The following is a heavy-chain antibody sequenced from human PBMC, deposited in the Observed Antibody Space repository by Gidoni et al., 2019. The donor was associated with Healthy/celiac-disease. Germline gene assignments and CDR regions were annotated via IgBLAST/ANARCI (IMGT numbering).Heavy chain of an antibody. CDR2: ISSSSSYI. CDR3: ARWPLLGAISHWFFDL. Sequence: EVQLVESGGGVVKPGGSLRLPCAASALPFGRYSMSWVRQAPGKGLEWVSSISSSSSYIYYADSVKGRFTISRDNAKNSLYLQMNSLRAEDTAVYYCARWPLLGAISHWFFDLWGRGTLVTVSS. CDR1: ALPFGRYS. V-gene: IGHV3-21*01. D-gene: IGHD1-26*01. J-gene: IGHJ2*01.